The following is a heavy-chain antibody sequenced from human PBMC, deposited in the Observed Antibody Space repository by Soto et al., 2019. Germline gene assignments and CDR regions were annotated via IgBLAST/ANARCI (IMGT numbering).Heavy chain of an antibody. CDR2: SKNKADSYTT. D-gene: IGHD3-10*01. CDR3: TVWGSGNDFGAA. Sequence: EVQLVESGGGLVQPGGSLRLSCAASGFTFSDHYMDWVRQAPGKGLEWVGRSKNKADSYTTEYAASVKGRFNISRDGSKNSLFLQMNSLTTADTAVYYCTVWGSGNDFGAAWGQGILVTVSS. J-gene: IGHJ4*02. V-gene: IGHV3-72*01. CDR1: GFTFSDHY.